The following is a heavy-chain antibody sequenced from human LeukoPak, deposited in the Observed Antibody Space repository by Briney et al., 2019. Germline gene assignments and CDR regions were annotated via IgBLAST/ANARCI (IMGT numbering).Heavy chain of an antibody. D-gene: IGHD4-17*01. V-gene: IGHV4-30-2*01. CDR1: GGSISSGGYS. Sequence: PSETLSLTCAVSGGSISSGGYSWSWIRQPPGKGLEWIGYIYHSGSTYYNPSLKSRVTISVDGSKNQFSLKLSSVTAADTAVYYCARSPMTTVTTEDYFDYWGQGTLVTVSS. J-gene: IGHJ4*02. CDR2: IYHSGST. CDR3: ARSPMTTVTTEDYFDY.